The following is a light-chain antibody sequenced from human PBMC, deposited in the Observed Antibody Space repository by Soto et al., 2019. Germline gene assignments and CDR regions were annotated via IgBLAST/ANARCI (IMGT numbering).Light chain of an antibody. CDR3: QQYNNWSWT. CDR1: QSISSN. V-gene: IGKV3-15*01. CDR2: GAS. Sequence: EIVLTQSPGTLSLSPGERATLSCRASQSISSNLVWYQQKAGQAPRLLIYGASTRATGIPARFSGSGSGTGFTLTISSLQSEDFAVYYCQQYNNWSWTFGQGTKVDNK. J-gene: IGKJ1*01.